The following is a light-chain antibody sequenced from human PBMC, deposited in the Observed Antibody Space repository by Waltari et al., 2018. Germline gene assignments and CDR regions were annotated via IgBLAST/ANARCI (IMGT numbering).Light chain of an antibody. CDR1: QSVLYSSKNKNY. Sequence: DIVMTQSPDSLAVSLGERATINCKSRQSVLYSSKNKNYLAWYQQKPGQPPKLLIYWASTRESGVPDRFSGSGSGTDFTLTISSLQAEDVAVYYCQQYYSIPYTFGQGTKLEIK. J-gene: IGKJ2*01. V-gene: IGKV4-1*01. CDR2: WAS. CDR3: QQYYSIPYT.